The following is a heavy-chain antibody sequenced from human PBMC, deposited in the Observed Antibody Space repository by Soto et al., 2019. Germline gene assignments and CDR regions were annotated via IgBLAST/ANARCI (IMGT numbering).Heavy chain of an antibody. Sequence: SVKVSCKASGGTFSSYTISWVRQAPGQGLEWMGRIIPILGIANYAQKFQGRVTITADKSTSTAYMELSSLRSEDTAVYYCAKDAPFYFFWAAQYNSYCNGRGVGGKGTRVTVAS. V-gene: IGHV1-69*04. CDR2: IIPILGIA. CDR3: AKDAPFYFFWAAQYNSYCNGRGV. J-gene: IGHJ6*04. D-gene: IGHD1-20*01. CDR1: GGTFSSYT.